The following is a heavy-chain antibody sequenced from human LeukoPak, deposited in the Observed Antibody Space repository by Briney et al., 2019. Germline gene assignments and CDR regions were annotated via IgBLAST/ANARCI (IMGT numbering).Heavy chain of an antibody. J-gene: IGHJ5*02. CDR3: ARAHIPAAGGNWFDP. CDR1: GGSISSSSYY. D-gene: IGHD6-13*01. Sequence: SETLSLTCTVSGGSISSSSYYWGWIRQPPGKGLEWIGSIYYSGSTYYNPSLKSRVTISVDTSKNQFSLKLSSVTAADTAVYYCARAHIPAAGGNWFDPWGQGTLVTVSS. V-gene: IGHV4-39*07. CDR2: IYYSGST.